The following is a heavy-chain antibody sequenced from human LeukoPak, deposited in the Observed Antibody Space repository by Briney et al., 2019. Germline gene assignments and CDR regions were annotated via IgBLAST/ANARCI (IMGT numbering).Heavy chain of an antibody. V-gene: IGHV3-21*01. CDR2: ISSSSSYI. CDR3: ARDAVDTANAV. J-gene: IGHJ6*02. D-gene: IGHD5-18*01. CDR1: GFTFSSYS. Sequence: GGSLRLSCAASGFTFSSYSMNWVRQAPGKGLEWVSSISSSSSYIYYADSVKDRFTISRDNAKNTLYLQMNSLRAEDTAVYYCARDAVDTANAVWGQGTTVTVSS.